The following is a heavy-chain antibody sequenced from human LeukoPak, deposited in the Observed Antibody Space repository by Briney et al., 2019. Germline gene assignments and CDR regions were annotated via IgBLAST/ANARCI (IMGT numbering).Heavy chain of an antibody. CDR3: ARQDVIAARQLDY. CDR2: IYYSGST. D-gene: IGHD6-6*01. CDR1: GGSISSSSYY. J-gene: IGHJ4*02. Sequence: AETLSLTCTVSGGSISSSSYYWGWIRQPPGKGLEWIGSIYYSGSTYYNPSLKSRVTISVDTSKNQFSLKLSSVTAADTAVYYCARQDVIAARQLDYWGQGTLVTVSS. V-gene: IGHV4-39*01.